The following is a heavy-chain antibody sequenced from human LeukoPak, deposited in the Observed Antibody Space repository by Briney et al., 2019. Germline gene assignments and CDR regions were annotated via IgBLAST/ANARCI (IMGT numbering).Heavy chain of an antibody. D-gene: IGHD3-22*01. CDR3: ARESPYYYDSSGYYPIYYFDY. J-gene: IGHJ4*02. CDR1: GFTFSSYA. Sequence: GGSLRLSCAASGFTFSSYAMSWVRQAPGKGLEWVSSISGSGTNTDYADSVKGRFTISRDNAKNSLYLQMNSLRAEDTALYYCARESPYYYDSSGYYPIYYFDYWGQGTLVTVSS. CDR2: ISGSGTNT. V-gene: IGHV3-23*01.